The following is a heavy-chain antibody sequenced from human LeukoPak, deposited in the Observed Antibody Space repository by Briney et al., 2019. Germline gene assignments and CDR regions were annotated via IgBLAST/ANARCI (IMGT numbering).Heavy chain of an antibody. J-gene: IGHJ4*02. D-gene: IGHD3-16*02. CDR2: ISAYNGNT. V-gene: IGHV1-18*01. CDR3: AREREGIRLGELSYSDY. Sequence: ASVKVSCKASGYTFTSYGISWVRQAPGQGLEWMGWISAYNGNTNYAQKLQGRVTMTTDTSTSTAYMELRSLRSDDTAVYYCAREREGIRLGELSYSDYWGQATLVTVSA. CDR1: GYTFTSYG.